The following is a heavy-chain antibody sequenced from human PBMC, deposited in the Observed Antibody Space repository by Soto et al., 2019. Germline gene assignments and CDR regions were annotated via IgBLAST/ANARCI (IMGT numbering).Heavy chain of an antibody. D-gene: IGHD2-15*01. Sequence: SETLSLTCTVSGDSISSYYWNWIRQPPGKGPEWTGYISYSGSTNYNPSLKSRVTISVDTSKNQFSLNLSSVTAADTAVYYCGRARGITCSFDYWGQGTLVTVSS. CDR3: GRARGITCSFDY. CDR1: GDSISSYY. V-gene: IGHV4-59*01. CDR2: ISYSGST. J-gene: IGHJ4*02.